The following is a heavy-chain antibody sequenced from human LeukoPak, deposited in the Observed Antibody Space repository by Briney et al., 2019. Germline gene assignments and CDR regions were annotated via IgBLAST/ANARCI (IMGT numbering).Heavy chain of an antibody. CDR3: ARGDILTGYYS. CDR1: GYTFTSYG. V-gene: IGHV1-18*01. D-gene: IGHD3-9*01. CDR2: ISAYNGNT. Sequence: GASVKVSCRASGYTFTSYGISWVRQAPGQGLEWMGWISAYNGNTNYAQKLQGRVTMTTDTSTGAAYMELRSLRSDDTAVYYCARGDILTGYYSWGQGTLVTVSS. J-gene: IGHJ4*02.